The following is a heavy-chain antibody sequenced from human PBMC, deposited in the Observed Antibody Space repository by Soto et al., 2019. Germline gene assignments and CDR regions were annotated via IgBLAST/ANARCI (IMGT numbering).Heavy chain of an antibody. Sequence: SETLSLTCTVSGGSISSGGYSWSWIRQPPGKGLEWIGYIYHSGSTYYNPSLKSRVTISVDTSKNQFSLKLSSVTAADTAVYYCARGHRGENPIASGYYFRVFDYWGQGTLVTVSS. CDR3: ARGHRGENPIASGYYFRVFDY. CDR1: GGSISSGGYS. CDR2: IYHSGST. J-gene: IGHJ4*02. D-gene: IGHD3-22*01. V-gene: IGHV4-30-2*01.